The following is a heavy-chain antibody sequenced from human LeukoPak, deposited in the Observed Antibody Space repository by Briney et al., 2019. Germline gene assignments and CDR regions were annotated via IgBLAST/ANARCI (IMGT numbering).Heavy chain of an antibody. CDR3: ARYCGGDCYGMDV. J-gene: IGHJ6*02. Sequence: PGGSLRLPCAASGFTFTDYAMTWVRQAPGKGLEWVANIKQDGSEKDYVDSVKGRFTISRDNAKNSLYLQMNSLRAEDTAVYYCARYCGGDCYGMDVWGQGTTVTVSS. CDR2: IKQDGSEK. D-gene: IGHD2-21*01. CDR1: GFTFTDYA. V-gene: IGHV3-7*01.